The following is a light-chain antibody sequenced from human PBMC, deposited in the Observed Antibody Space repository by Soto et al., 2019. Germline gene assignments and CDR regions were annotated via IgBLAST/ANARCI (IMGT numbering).Light chain of an antibody. CDR2: EGS. Sequence: QSALTQPASVSGSPGQSITISCTGTSSDVGRYNIVSWYQQHPGKAPKVMIYEGSRRPSGVSNRFSGSKSGNTASLTISGLQAEDEADYYCCSYVGSSTLVFGGGTKSPS. V-gene: IGLV2-23*01. CDR1: SSDVGRYNI. CDR3: CSYVGSSTLV. J-gene: IGLJ3*02.